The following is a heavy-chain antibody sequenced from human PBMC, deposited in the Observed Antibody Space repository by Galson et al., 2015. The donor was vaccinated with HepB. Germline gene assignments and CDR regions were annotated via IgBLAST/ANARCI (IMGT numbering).Heavy chain of an antibody. CDR1: GGSFSGYY. CDR3: ARCRTFRRGVAAAGDLFDY. V-gene: IGHV4-34*01. D-gene: IGHD6-13*01. CDR2: INHSGST. Sequence: SETLSLTCAVYGGSFSGYYWSWIRQPPGKGLEWIGVINHSGSTNYNPSLKSRVTISVDTSKNQFSLKLSSVTAADTAVYYCARCRTFRRGVAAAGDLFDYWGQGTLVAVSS. J-gene: IGHJ4*02.